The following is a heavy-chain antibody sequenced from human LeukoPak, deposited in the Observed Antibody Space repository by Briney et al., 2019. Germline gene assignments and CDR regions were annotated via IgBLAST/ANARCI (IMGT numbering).Heavy chain of an antibody. D-gene: IGHD1-26*01. CDR1: GFTFSSNS. CDR3: AKDFSSWGPSGMDV. J-gene: IGHJ6*02. CDR2: ISDSSSTI. Sequence: GGSLRLSCAASGFTFSSNSMNWVRQAPGKGLEWVSYISDSSSTIYYADSVKGRFTISRDNAKNSLYLQMHSLRDEDTAVYYCAKDFSSWGPSGMDVWGQGTTVAVSS. V-gene: IGHV3-48*02.